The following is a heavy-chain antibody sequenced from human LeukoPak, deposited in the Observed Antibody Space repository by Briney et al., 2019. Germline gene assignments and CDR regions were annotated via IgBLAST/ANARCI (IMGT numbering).Heavy chain of an antibody. Sequence: VGSLRLSCAGSGFTFSSYSMNWVRQAPGKGLEWVSSIYARNTYIYYTDSLKGRFTISRDDAKNSLYLQMNSLRAEDTAVYYCARVSRIAYSSSWSLDFWGQGTLVTVSS. CDR2: IYARNTYI. D-gene: IGHD6-13*01. CDR1: GFTFSSYS. J-gene: IGHJ4*02. CDR3: ARVSRIAYSSSWSLDF. V-gene: IGHV3-21*01.